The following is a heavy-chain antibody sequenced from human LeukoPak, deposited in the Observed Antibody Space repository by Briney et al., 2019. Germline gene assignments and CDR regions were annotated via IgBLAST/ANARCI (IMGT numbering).Heavy chain of an antibody. D-gene: IGHD3-10*01. V-gene: IGHV1-69*13. CDR1: GGTFSSYA. CDR2: IIPIFGTA. CDR3: AALWFGELWSQFDY. Sequence: SVKVSCKASGGTFSSYAISWVRQAPGQGLEWMGGIIPIFGTANYAQKFQGRVTITADEPTSTAYMELSSLRSEDTAVYYCAALWFGELWSQFDYWGQGTLVTVSS. J-gene: IGHJ4*02.